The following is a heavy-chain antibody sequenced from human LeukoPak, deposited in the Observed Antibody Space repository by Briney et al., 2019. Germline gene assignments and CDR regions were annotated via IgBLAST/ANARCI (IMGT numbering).Heavy chain of an antibody. CDR3: ARGGGIYYDSSGYNYYFDY. CDR1: GGSISSSNW. CDR2: IYHSGST. J-gene: IGHJ4*02. Sequence: SETLSLTCAVSGGSISSSNWWSWVRQPPGKRLEGIGEIYHSGSTNYNPSLKSRVTISVDKSKNQFSLKLSSVTAADTAVYYCARGGGIYYDSSGYNYYFDYWGQGTLVTVSS. V-gene: IGHV4-4*02. D-gene: IGHD3-22*01.